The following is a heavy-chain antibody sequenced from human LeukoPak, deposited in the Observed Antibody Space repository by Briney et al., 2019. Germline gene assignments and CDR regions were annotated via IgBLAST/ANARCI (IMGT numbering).Heavy chain of an antibody. V-gene: IGHV4-38-2*02. J-gene: IGHJ4*02. CDR3: ARELADYSNYPRYFEY. CDR2: IYHSVNT. D-gene: IGHD4-11*01. CDR1: DYSISSGYY. Sequence: ASQTLSLTCTVSDYSISSGYYWAWIRQPPRKGLGWIGSIYHSVNTYYNPSLKSRVTISVDTSKNQFSLRLTSVTAADTAVYYCARELADYSNYPRYFEYWGQGTLVTVSS.